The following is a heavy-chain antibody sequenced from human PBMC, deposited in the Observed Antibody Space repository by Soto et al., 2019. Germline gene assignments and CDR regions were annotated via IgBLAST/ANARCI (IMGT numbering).Heavy chain of an antibody. Sequence: EVQLVESGGALVKPGESLRLSCAASGFTFSISNMAWVRQAPGKGLEWVSAISGSSNYIYYLDSVKGRFTISRDNAKNSLFLQMNSLRAEDTAVYYCAREGDSTGYYSGIYFEYWGQGSLVTVSS. J-gene: IGHJ4*02. V-gene: IGHV3-21*01. CDR2: ISGSSNYI. CDR1: GFTFSISN. CDR3: AREGDSTGYYSGIYFEY. D-gene: IGHD6-19*01.